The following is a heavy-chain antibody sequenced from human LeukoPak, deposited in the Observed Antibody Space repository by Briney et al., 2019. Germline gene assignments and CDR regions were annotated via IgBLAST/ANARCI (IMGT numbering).Heavy chain of an antibody. J-gene: IGHJ4*02. Sequence: ASVKVSCKASGYIFTGYYMHWVRQAPGQGLEWMGWINPNSGDTNYAQKFQGRVTMTRDTAISTAYMELSRLRSDDTAVYYCARVRYRLAETYIDYWGQGTLVTVSS. D-gene: IGHD3-16*01. CDR2: INPNSGDT. V-gene: IGHV1-2*02. CDR3: ARVRYRLAETYIDY. CDR1: GYIFTGYY.